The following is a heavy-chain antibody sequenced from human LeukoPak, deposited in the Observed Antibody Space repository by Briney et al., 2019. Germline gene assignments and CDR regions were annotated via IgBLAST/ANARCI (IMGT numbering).Heavy chain of an antibody. CDR2: IIPIFGTA. V-gene: IGHV1-69*13. D-gene: IGHD3-10*01. CDR1: GGTFSSYA. Sequence: SVKLSCKASGGTFSSYAISLVRQAPGQGLECRGGIIPIFGTANYAQKFQGRVTITAYESTRTAYMELSRLRSEDTAVYYCASGTLVLGYYYGSGSYETVEDYWGQGTLVTVSS. J-gene: IGHJ4*02. CDR3: ASGTLVLGYYYGSGSYETVEDY.